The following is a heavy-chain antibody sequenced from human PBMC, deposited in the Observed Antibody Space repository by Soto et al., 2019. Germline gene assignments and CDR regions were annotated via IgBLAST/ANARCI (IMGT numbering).Heavy chain of an antibody. CDR3: ARDGQLELRQRYYYYYGMDV. J-gene: IGHJ6*02. V-gene: IGHV3-30-3*01. Sequence: RGSLRLSCAASGFTFSSYAMHWVRQAPGKGLEWVAVISYDGSNKYYADSVKGRFTTSRDNSKNTLYLQMNSLRAEDTAVYYCARDGQLELRQRYYYYYGMDVWGQGTTVTVSS. CDR1: GFTFSSYA. D-gene: IGHD1-7*01. CDR2: ISYDGSNK.